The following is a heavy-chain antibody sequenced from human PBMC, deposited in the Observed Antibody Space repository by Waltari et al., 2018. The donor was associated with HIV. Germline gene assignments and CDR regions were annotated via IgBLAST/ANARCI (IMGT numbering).Heavy chain of an antibody. CDR2: ISKSRYYV. CDR1: GLKFEILT. Sequence: DVQLVESGGGLVKPGQSFRLSCNASGLKFEILTITWVRQAPGGGLELVASISKSRYYVYYSDSLKGRVTISRDNAKKSLLLQVNSLTADDTGLYFCVRDRTSETTGDFDSWGQGVPVFVSS. J-gene: IGHJ4*02. D-gene: IGHD1-1*01. V-gene: IGHV3-21*01. CDR3: VRDRTSETTGDFDS.